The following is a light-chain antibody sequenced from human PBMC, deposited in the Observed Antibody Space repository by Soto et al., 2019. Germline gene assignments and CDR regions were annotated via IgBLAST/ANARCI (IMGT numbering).Light chain of an antibody. Sequence: DIQMTQSPSTLSASVGDRVTITCRASQSISSWLAWYQQKPGKAPKLLIYDASSLESGVLSRFSGSGSGTEFTLTINNLQPDDFATYYCQQYNSYSWTFGQGTKVDIK. V-gene: IGKV1-5*01. CDR3: QQYNSYSWT. J-gene: IGKJ1*01. CDR2: DAS. CDR1: QSISSW.